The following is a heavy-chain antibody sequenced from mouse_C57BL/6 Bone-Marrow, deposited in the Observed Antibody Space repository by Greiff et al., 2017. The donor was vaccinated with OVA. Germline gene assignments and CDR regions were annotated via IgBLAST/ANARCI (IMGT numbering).Heavy chain of an antibody. V-gene: IGHV1-64*01. CDR1: GYTFTSYW. Sequence: QVQLQQPGAELVKPGASVKLSCKASGYTFTSYWMHWVKQRPGQGLEWIGMIHPNSGSTNYNEKFKSKATLTVDKSSSTAYMQLSSLTSEDSAVYYCAREGYSIYAMDYWGQGTSVTVSS. CDR3: AREGYSIYAMDY. CDR2: IHPNSGST. J-gene: IGHJ4*01. D-gene: IGHD2-12*01.